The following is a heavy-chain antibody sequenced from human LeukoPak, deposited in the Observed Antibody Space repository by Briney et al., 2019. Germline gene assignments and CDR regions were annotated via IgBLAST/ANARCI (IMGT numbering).Heavy chain of an antibody. CDR1: GFTFSDYY. CDR2: ISHSSGFT. J-gene: IGHJ6*02. D-gene: IGHD2-8*01. V-gene: IGHV3-11*06. CDR3: ARDVREGVVLMVYDTGPYYYYGMDV. Sequence: GGSLRLSCAASGFTFSDYYMSWIRRAPGQGLEWVAYISHSSGFTNYADSVKGRFTISRDNAKNSLYLQMNSLRAEDTAVYYCARDVREGVVLMVYDTGPYYYYGMDVWGQGTTVTVSS.